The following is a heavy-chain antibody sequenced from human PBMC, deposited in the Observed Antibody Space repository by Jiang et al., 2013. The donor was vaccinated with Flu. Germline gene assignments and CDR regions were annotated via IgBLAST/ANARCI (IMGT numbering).Heavy chain of an antibody. D-gene: IGHD6-13*01. CDR3: SRDTSSWPKRFDF. Sequence: GSGLVKPSETLSLTCTVSGGSISSYYWSWIRQPPGKGLEWIGYIYYTGTTNYNPSLKSRVTMSLDTSKTQFSLKLSSVTAADTAVYYCSRDTSSWPKRFDFWGPGTLVTVSS. V-gene: IGHV4-59*01. CDR1: GGSISSYY. CDR2: IYYTGTT. J-gene: IGHJ4*02.